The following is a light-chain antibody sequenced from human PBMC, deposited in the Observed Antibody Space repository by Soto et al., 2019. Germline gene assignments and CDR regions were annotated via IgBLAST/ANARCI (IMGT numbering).Light chain of an antibody. CDR1: QSIDNW. CDR2: KAS. J-gene: IGKJ1*01. Sequence: DIQMTQSPSTLSASVGDGVTITCRASQSIDNWLAWYQQKPGKAPNLLIYKASNLESGVPSRFSASGSGTEFTLTINSLQPDDFATYYCQQYKYSPRTFGQGTKVDVK. CDR3: QQYKYSPRT. V-gene: IGKV1-5*03.